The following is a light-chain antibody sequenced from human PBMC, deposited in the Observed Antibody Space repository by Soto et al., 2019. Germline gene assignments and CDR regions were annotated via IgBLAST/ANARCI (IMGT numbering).Light chain of an antibody. Sequence: DIQMTQSPSTLSASVGDRVTITCRASQGISTYLNWYQQKLGRAPTLLIYAASSLQSGVPSRFSGGGSGTDFTLTISSLQPEDFAMYFCQQCYSSPRTFGQGTKV. V-gene: IGKV1-39*01. CDR2: AAS. J-gene: IGKJ1*01. CDR1: QGISTY. CDR3: QQCYSSPRT.